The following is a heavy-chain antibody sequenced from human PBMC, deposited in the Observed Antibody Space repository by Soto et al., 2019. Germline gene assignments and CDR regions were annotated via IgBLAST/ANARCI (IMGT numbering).Heavy chain of an antibody. J-gene: IGHJ5*01. CDR1: GYTFTGYS. D-gene: IGHD2-2*01. CDR3: AKGGRSTSGYAGFDS. V-gene: IGHV1-2*02. Sequence: ASVTVSCKASGYTFTGYSMHWVRQAPGHGLEWMGWINPHSGGTNYTKKFQGRVNVTWDTSIRTAYMELSRLRSDDTAVYYCAKGGRSTSGYAGFDSWGQGTLVTVSS. CDR2: INPHSGGT.